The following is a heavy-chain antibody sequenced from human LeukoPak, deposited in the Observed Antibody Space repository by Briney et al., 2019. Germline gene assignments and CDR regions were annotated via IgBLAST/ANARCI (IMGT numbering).Heavy chain of an antibody. V-gene: IGHV3-48*04. CDR2: ISSSSSTI. J-gene: IGHJ4*02. D-gene: IGHD3-3*02. Sequence: SGGSLRLSCAASGFTFSSYSMNWVRQAPGKGLEWVSYISSSSSTIYYADSVKGRFTISRDNAKNSLYLQMNSLRAEDTALYYCAKDIRAGPNYFDYWGQGTLVTVSS. CDR3: AKDIRAGPNYFDY. CDR1: GFTFSSYS.